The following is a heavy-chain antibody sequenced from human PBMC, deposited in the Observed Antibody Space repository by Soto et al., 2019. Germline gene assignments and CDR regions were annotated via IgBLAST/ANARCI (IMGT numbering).Heavy chain of an antibody. CDR3: ARDSSSGGAPDAFDI. D-gene: IGHD6-13*01. CDR1: GFTFSSYA. CDR2: ISYDGSNK. Sequence: GSLRLSCAASGFTFSSYAMHWVRQAPGKGLEWVAVISYDGSNKYYADSVKGRFTISRDNSKNTLYLQMNSLRAEDTAVYYCARDSSSGGAPDAFDIWGQGTMVTVSS. J-gene: IGHJ3*02. V-gene: IGHV3-30-3*01.